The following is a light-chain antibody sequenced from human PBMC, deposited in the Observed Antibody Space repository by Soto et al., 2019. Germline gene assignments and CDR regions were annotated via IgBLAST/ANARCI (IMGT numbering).Light chain of an antibody. CDR1: QGIYNY. J-gene: IGKJ5*01. CDR2: GAS. V-gene: IGKV1-27*01. Sequence: DIQMTQSPSSLSASVGDTVTLTCRASQGIYNYLAWYQQKPGKVPKLLIYGASTLQSGVPSRFSGSGSGTDFTPTISSLQPEYVATYYCQKYNSAPSITFGQGTRLEIK. CDR3: QKYNSAPSIT.